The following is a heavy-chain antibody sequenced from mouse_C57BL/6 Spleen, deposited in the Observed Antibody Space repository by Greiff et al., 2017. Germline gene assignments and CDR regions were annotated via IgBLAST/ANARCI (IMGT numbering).Heavy chain of an antibody. CDR3: ARGEYEDCDVEYFDV. V-gene: IGHV1-31*01. CDR2: IYPYNGVS. J-gene: IGHJ1*03. D-gene: IGHD2-10*02. CDR1: GYSFTGYY. Sequence: VQLQQSGPELVKPGASVKISCKASGYSFTGYYMHWVKQSHGNILDWIGYIYPYNGVSSYNQKFKGKATLTVDKSSSTAYMELRSLTSEDSAVYYSARGEYEDCDVEYFDVWGTGTTVTVSS.